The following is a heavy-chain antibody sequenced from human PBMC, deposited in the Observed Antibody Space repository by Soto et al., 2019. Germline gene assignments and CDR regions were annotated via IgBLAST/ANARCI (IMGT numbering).Heavy chain of an antibody. CDR1: GGSISSGGYY. CDR3: ARDKNSSGPQGFDP. CDR2: IYYSGST. Sequence: QVQLQESGPGLVKPSQTLSLTCTVSGGSISSGGYYWSWIRKHPGKGLEWIGYIYYSGSTYYNPSLKSRVTISVDTSKNQFSLKLSSVTAADTAVYYCARDKNSSGPQGFDPWGQGTLVTVSS. V-gene: IGHV4-31*03. J-gene: IGHJ5*02. D-gene: IGHD3-22*01.